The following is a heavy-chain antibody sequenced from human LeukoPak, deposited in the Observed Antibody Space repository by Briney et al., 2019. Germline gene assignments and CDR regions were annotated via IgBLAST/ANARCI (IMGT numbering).Heavy chain of an antibody. CDR3: AKSPRTIAAAGYYYYYMDA. V-gene: IGHV3-30*02. D-gene: IGHD6-13*01. CDR1: GFTFSSYG. CDR2: IRYDGSNK. J-gene: IGHJ6*03. Sequence: GGSLRLSCAASGFTFSSYGMHWVRQAPGKGLEWVAFIRYDGSNKYYADSVKGRFTISRDNSKNTLYLQMNSLRAEDTAVYYCAKSPRTIAAAGYYYYYMDAWGKGTTVTISS.